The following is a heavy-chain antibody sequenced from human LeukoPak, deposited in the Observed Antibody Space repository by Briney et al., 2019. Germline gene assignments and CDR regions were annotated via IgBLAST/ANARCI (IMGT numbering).Heavy chain of an antibody. V-gene: IGHV4-59*12. CDR3: ARFMVRGVIIGGFDY. Sequence: SETLSLTCTVSGGSISNYYWSWIRQPPGKGLEWIGYIHYSGSTNYNPSLKSRVTISVDTSKNQFSLKLSSVTAADTAVYYCARFMVRGVIIGGFDYWGQGTLVTVSS. CDR1: GGSISNYY. J-gene: IGHJ4*02. D-gene: IGHD3-10*01. CDR2: IHYSGST.